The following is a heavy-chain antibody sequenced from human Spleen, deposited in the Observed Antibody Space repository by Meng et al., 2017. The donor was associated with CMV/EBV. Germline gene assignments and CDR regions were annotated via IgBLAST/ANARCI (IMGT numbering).Heavy chain of an antibody. V-gene: IGHV3-23*01. CDR1: GFTFSSYS. J-gene: IGHJ4*02. CDR2: ISGTGVST. Sequence: LSLTCAASGFTFSSYSMNWVRQAPGKGLEWVSTISGTGVSTYYADSVKGRFTISRDNSKKTLYLQMNSLRAEDTAVYYCAKEYCGSTSCYYFDYWGQGTRVTVSS. CDR3: AKEYCGSTSCYYFDY. D-gene: IGHD2-2*01.